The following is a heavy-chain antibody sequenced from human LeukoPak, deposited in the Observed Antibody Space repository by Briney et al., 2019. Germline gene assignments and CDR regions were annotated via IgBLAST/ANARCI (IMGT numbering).Heavy chain of an antibody. V-gene: IGHV4-34*01. CDR3: ASSRYYYDSSGYFHREFDY. CDR2: INHSGSA. CDR1: GGSFSGYY. Sequence: SETLSLTCAVYGGSFSGYYWSWIRQPPGKGLEWIGEINHSGSANYNPSLKSRVTISVDTSKNQFSLKLSSVAAADTAVYYCASSRYYYDSSGYFHREFDYWGQGTLVTVSS. D-gene: IGHD3-22*01. J-gene: IGHJ4*02.